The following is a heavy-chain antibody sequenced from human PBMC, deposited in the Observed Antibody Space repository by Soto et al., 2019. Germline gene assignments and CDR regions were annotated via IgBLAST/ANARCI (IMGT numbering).Heavy chain of an antibody. CDR3: ARVLYYGSGSYSPYGMDV. CDR2: VSPPFRTS. D-gene: IGHD3-10*01. J-gene: IGHJ6*02. Sequence: QVQLVQSGAEVKKPGSSVKVSCKTSGVSFNNNGIGWVRQAPGHGLEWMGGVSPPFRTSNYARKFQGRISNTADASTGTVNMELRSLTSEDTAQYYCARVLYYGSGSYSPYGMDVWGQGTTVTVSS. CDR1: GVSFNNNG. V-gene: IGHV1-69*01.